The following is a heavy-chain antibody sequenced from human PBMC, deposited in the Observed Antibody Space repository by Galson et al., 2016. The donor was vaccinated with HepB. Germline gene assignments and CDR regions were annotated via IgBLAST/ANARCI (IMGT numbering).Heavy chain of an antibody. CDR3: ARLGNTMLGTHYYYGLDV. D-gene: IGHD3-16*01. Sequence: QSGAEVKKPGGSLKISCKGSGYNFANYWVVWVRQMPGKGLQWMGIIYPDDSDTRYSPSFQGQVTIPADKSISTAYLQWSSLKASDSAIYYCARLGNTMLGTHYYYGLDVWGQGTTVTVSS. CDR1: GYNFANYW. CDR2: IYPDDSDT. V-gene: IGHV5-51*03. J-gene: IGHJ6*02.